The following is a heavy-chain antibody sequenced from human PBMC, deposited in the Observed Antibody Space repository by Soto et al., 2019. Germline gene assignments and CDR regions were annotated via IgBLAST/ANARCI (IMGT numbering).Heavy chain of an antibody. J-gene: IGHJ5*02. D-gene: IGHD2-15*01. V-gene: IGHV4-39*01. CDR2: IYYSGST. CDR1: GGSISSSSYY. CDR3: ARHHDCSGGRCFWRQPPWWFDP. Sequence: QLQLQESGPGLVKPSETLSLTCTVSGGSISSSSYYWGWIRQPPGKGLEWIGSIYYSGSTYYNPTLKRRVTISVDTSKNKFSLKLSSVHAADTAVYYCARHHDCSGGRCFWRQPPWWFDPWGQGTLVTVSS.